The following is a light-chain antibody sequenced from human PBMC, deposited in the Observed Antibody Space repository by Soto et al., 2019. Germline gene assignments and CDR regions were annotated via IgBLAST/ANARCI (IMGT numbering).Light chain of an antibody. CDR3: QQYKSYPLI. V-gene: IGKV1-5*03. Sequence: DIQMTQSPSTLSASVGDRATITCRASQSISSWLAWYQQKPGRAPQLLIYQASTLESGVPSRFSGSGSGTEFTLSITSLQPDDFATYYCQQYKSYPLIFGGGTKVEI. J-gene: IGKJ4*01. CDR2: QAS. CDR1: QSISSW.